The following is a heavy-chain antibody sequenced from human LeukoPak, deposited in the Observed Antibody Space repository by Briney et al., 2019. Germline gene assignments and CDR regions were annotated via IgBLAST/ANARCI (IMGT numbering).Heavy chain of an antibody. D-gene: IGHD1-26*01. J-gene: IGHJ4*02. V-gene: IGHV3-48*04. CDR3: ARDDRIVGADY. CDR1: GFTFSSYS. Sequence: GGSLRLSCAASGFTFSSYSMNWVRQALGKGLEWVSYISSISSTIYYADSGKGRFTISRENAKNSLYLQMNSLRAEDTAVYYCARDDRIVGADYWGQGTLVTVSS. CDR2: ISSISSTI.